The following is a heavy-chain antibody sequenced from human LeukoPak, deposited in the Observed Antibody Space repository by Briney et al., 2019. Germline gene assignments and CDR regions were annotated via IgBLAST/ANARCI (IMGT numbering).Heavy chain of an antibody. CDR2: ISSSSSTI. V-gene: IGHV3-48*01. D-gene: IGHD3-3*01. J-gene: IGHJ4*02. Sequence: GVLRLSCAASGFTFSSYSMNWVRQAPGKGLEWVSSISSSSSTIYYADSVKGRFTISRDNAKNSLYLQMNSLRAEDTAVYYCARDLLIGGYYFTPYDYWGQGTLVTVSS. CDR1: GFTFSSYS. CDR3: ARDLLIGGYYFTPYDY.